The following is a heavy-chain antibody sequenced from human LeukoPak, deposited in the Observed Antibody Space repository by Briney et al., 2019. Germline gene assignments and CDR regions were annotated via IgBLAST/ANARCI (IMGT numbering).Heavy chain of an antibody. CDR2: ISGSGGST. J-gene: IGHJ4*02. CDR3: AKGSGDYIDYFNN. D-gene: IGHD4-17*01. Sequence: PGGSLRLSCAASGFTFSSYATSWVRQAPGKGLEWVSSISGSGGSTYYADCVKGRFTISRDNSKNTLYLQMNSLRAEDTAVYYCAKGSGDYIDYFNNWGQGTLVTVSS. V-gene: IGHV3-23*01. CDR1: GFTFSSYA.